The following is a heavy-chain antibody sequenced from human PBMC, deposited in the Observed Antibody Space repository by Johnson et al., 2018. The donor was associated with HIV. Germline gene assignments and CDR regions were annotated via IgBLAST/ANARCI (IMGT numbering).Heavy chain of an antibody. CDR2: ISYDGSNK. D-gene: IGHD2-15*01. J-gene: IGHJ3*02. CDR3: ALGGSWYAFDI. CDR1: GFTFSSYA. V-gene: IGHV3-30*04. Sequence: QVQLVEFGGGLVQPGRSLRLSCAASGFTFSSYAMHWVRQAPGKGLEWVAVISYDGSNKYYADSVKGRFTISRDNSKNTLYLQMNSLRAEDTAVYYCALGGSWYAFDIWGQGTMVTVSS.